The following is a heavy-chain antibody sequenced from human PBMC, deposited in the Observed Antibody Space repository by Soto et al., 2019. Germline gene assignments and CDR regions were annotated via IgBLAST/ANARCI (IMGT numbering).Heavy chain of an antibody. CDR1: GFTFTSSA. CDR3: AADGPIAALGSGYYYYGMDV. CDR2: IVVGSGNT. Sequence: QMQLVQSGPEVKKPGTSVKVSCKASGFTFTSSAVQWVRQARGQRLEWIGWIVVGSGNTNYAQKFQERVTITRDMSRSTAYMELSSLRSEDKAVYYCAADGPIAALGSGYYYYGMDVWGQGTTVTVCS. J-gene: IGHJ6*02. D-gene: IGHD6-6*01. V-gene: IGHV1-58*01.